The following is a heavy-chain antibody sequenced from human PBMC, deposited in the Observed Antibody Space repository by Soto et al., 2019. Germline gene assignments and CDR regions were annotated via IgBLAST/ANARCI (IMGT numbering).Heavy chain of an antibody. CDR1: GFTFTSSA. CDR2: IVVGSGNT. J-gene: IGHJ6*02. D-gene: IGHD3-3*01. CDR3: AADAGGSFGVVIWDV. Sequence: SVKVSCKASGFTFTSSAVQWVRQARGQRLEWIGWIVVGSGNTNYAQKFQERVTITRDMSTSTAYMELSSLRSEGTAVYYCAADAGGSFGVVIWDVWGQGTTVTVSS. V-gene: IGHV1-58*01.